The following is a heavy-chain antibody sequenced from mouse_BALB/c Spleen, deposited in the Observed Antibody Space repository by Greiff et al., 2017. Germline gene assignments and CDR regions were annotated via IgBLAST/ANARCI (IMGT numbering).Heavy chain of an antibody. D-gene: IGHD2-2*01. J-gene: IGHJ3*01. CDR1: GFNIKDTY. CDR2: IDPANGNT. CDR3: AREGDNGYDAAY. V-gene: IGHV14-3*02. Sequence: VQLKQSGAELVKPGASVKLSCTASGFNIKDTYMHWVKQRPEQGLEWIGRIDPANGNTKYDPKFQGKATITADTSSNTAYLQLSSLTSEDTAVYYCAREGDNGYDAAYWGQGTLVTVSA.